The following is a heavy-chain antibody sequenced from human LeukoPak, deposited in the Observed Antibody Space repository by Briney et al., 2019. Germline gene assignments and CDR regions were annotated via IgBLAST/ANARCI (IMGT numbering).Heavy chain of an antibody. Sequence: GGSLRLSCAASGFTFSSYSMNWVRQAPGKGLEWVSSISSSSSYIYYADSVKGRFTISRDNAKNSLYLQMNSLRAEDTAVYYCARAPEILDYYDKVRNYYWGQGTLVTVSS. CDR3: ARAPEILDYYDKVRNYY. CDR1: GFTFSSYS. CDR2: ISSSSSYI. V-gene: IGHV3-21*01. J-gene: IGHJ4*02. D-gene: IGHD3-22*01.